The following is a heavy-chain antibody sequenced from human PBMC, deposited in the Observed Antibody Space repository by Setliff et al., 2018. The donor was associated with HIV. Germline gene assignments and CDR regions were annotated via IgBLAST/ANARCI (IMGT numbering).Heavy chain of an antibody. CDR1: GFTFSNYA. V-gene: IGHV3-23*01. D-gene: IGHD3-10*01. CDR3: AKLGGSGSYSNAFDY. J-gene: IGHJ4*02. CDR2: IGAAGYPT. Sequence: GESLKISCAASGFTFSNYAMGWVRQGPGKGLEWVSTIGAAGYPTHYAESVKGRFTISRDNSRNTLYLQMNSLRAEDTAVYFCAKLGGSGSYSNAFDYWGQGTLVTVSS.